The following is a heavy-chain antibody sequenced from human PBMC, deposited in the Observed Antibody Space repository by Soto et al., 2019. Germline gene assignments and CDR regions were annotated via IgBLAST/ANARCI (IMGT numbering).Heavy chain of an antibody. CDR3: AVDYDDY. Sequence: QVQLVESGGGVVQPGRSLRLSCAASGFTFSSYAMHWVRQAPGKGLEWVAVISYDGSNKYYADSVKGRFTISRDNSKNTLYLQMNSLRAEDTAVYYCAVDYDDYWGQGTLVTVSS. D-gene: IGHD5-12*01. CDR2: ISYDGSNK. V-gene: IGHV3-30-3*01. CDR1: GFTFSSYA. J-gene: IGHJ4*02.